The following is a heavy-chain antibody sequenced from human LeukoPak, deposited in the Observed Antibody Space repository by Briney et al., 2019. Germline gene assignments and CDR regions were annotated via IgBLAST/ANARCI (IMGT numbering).Heavy chain of an antibody. CDR1: GFTFRNYG. CDR3: AKSGDSGGWWLRGYFDS. J-gene: IGHJ4*01. D-gene: IGHD6-19*01. CDR2: ISARGGST. V-gene: IGHV3-23*01. Sequence: GGSLTLSCAASGFTFRNYGISWVRQHPGKGPEWVSGISARGGSTYYADSVKRRYTISRDNSKNTVYLQMNSLTVDDTAIYYCAKSGDSGGWWLRGYFDSWGQRTPVTVSS.